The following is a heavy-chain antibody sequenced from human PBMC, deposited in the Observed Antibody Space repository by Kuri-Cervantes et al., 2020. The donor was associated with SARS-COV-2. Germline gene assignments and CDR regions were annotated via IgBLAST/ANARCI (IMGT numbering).Heavy chain of an antibody. CDR3: ARLIRAGHSDWFDP. D-gene: IGHD6-19*01. J-gene: IGHJ5*02. Sequence: GGSLRLCCAASGFTFSSYGMHWVRQAPGKGLEWVAFIRYDGSNKYYADSVKGRFTISRDNAKNSLYLQMNSLRAEETAVYYCARLIRAGHSDWFDPWCQGTLVTVSS. CDR1: GFTFSSYG. V-gene: IGHV3-30*02. CDR2: IRYDGSNK.